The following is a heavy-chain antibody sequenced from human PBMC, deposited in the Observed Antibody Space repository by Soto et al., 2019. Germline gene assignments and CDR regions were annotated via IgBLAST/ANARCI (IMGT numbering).Heavy chain of an antibody. V-gene: IGHV3-13*01. CDR2: IGTAGDT. CDR3: ARKSGGSYSNYYYYYGMDV. D-gene: IGHD1-26*01. Sequence: GGSLRLSCAASGFSFSSYEMHWVRQATGKGLEWVSAIGTAGDTYYPGSVKGRFTISRENAKNSLYLQMNSLRAEDTAVYYCARKSGGSYSNYYYYYGMDVWGQGTTVTVSS. CDR1: GFSFSSYE. J-gene: IGHJ6*02.